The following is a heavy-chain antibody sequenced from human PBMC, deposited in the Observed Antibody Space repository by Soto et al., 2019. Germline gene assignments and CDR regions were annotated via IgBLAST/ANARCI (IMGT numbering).Heavy chain of an antibody. CDR1: GFSLSTSGVG. D-gene: IGHD3-10*01. V-gene: IGHV2-5*02. J-gene: IGHJ6*03. CDR3: AQGQADGSGSYRGYMDV. Sequence: QITLKESGPTLVKPTQTLTLTCTFSGFSLSTSGVGVGWIRQPPGKALEWLALIYWDDDKRYSPSLKSSLTITKNTAKNQVGLTMTSMDPVDTATYYCAQGQADGSGSYRGYMDVWGKGTTVTVSS. CDR2: IYWDDDK.